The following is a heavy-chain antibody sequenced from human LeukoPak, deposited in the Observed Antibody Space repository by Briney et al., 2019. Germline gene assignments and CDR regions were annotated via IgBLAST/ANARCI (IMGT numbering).Heavy chain of an antibody. J-gene: IGHJ4*02. CDR1: GFTFSSYD. D-gene: IGHD3-9*01. CDR3: ARGNILTGYDC. CDR2: IGIAGDT. Sequence: QPGGSLRLSCAASGFTFSSYDMHWVRQATGKGLEWVPAIGIAGDTYYSGSVKGRFTISRENAKNFLYLQMNSLRAGDTAVYYCARGNILTGYDCWGQGTLVTVSS. V-gene: IGHV3-13*04.